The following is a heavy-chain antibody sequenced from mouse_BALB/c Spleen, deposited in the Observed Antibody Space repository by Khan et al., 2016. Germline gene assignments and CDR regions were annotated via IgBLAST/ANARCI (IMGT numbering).Heavy chain of an antibody. CDR1: GFDFSRYW. CDR3: ARAGYYGYLAY. J-gene: IGHJ3*01. CDR2: INPDSSTI. Sequence: EVKLLESGGGLVQPGGSLKLSCAASGFDFSRYWISWVRPAPGKGLEWIGEINPDSSTINYTPSLKDKFIISRDNAKNTLYLQMSKVRSDDTALYYCARAGYYGYLAYWGQGTLVTVSA. D-gene: IGHD1-1*01. V-gene: IGHV4-1*02.